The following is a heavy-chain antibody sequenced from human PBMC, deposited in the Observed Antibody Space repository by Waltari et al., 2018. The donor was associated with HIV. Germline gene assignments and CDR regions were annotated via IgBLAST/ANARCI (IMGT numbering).Heavy chain of an antibody. J-gene: IGHJ5*02. CDR3: ARVWGGYSSGYWFDP. D-gene: IGHD5-18*01. Sequence: QVQLVQSGAEVKKPGASVKVSCKASGYTLSNYDINRVRQATGQGLEWMECMNPNSGNTGYAQKFRRRVTMTRNTSISTGYMELSSLRSEDTAVYYCARVWGGYSSGYWFDPWGQGTLVTVSS. CDR1: GYTLSNYD. CDR2: MNPNSGNT. V-gene: IGHV1-8*01.